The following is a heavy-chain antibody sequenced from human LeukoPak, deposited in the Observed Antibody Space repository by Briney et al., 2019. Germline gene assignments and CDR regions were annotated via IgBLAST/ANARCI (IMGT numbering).Heavy chain of an antibody. J-gene: IGHJ4*02. Sequence: PGGSLRLSCAASGFTFSGYWMNWVRQAPGKGLEWVANIKQDGSEKYYADSVKGRFTISRDNAENSLYLQMNSLRAEDTAVYYCTRVRVVVPSAFDYCDFWGRGTPVTVSS. V-gene: IGHV3-7*01. CDR2: IKQDGSEK. CDR3: TRVRVVVPSAFDYCDF. CDR1: GFTFSGYW. D-gene: IGHD2-2*01.